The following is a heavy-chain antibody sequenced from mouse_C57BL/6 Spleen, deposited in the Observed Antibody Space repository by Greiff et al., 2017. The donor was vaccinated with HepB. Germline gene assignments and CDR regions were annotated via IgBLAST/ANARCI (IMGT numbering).Heavy chain of an antibody. V-gene: IGHV5-17*01. CDR3: ATYGTLYYYAMDY. CDR1: GFTFSDYG. J-gene: IGHJ4*01. D-gene: IGHD1-1*01. Sequence: EVKVVESGGGIVKPGGSLKLSCAASGFTFSDYGMHWVRQAPEKGLEWVAYISSGSSTIYYADTVKGRFTIARDNAKNTLFLQMTSLRSEDTAMYYCATYGTLYYYAMDYWGQGTSVTVSS. CDR2: ISSGSSTI.